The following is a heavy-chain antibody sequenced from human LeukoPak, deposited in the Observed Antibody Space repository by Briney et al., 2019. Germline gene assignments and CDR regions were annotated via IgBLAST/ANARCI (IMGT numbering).Heavy chain of an antibody. CDR3: ASWGATHHSFDY. J-gene: IGHJ4*02. V-gene: IGHV4-38-2*02. D-gene: IGHD1-26*01. CDR1: GYFSSDYY. CDR2: IYHSGST. Sequence: SETLSLTCTVSGYFSSDYYWGWIRQPPGKGLEWIGSIYHSGSTYYNPSLKSRVTISVDTSKNQFSLKLSSVTAADTAVYYCASWGATHHSFDYWGQGTLVTVSS.